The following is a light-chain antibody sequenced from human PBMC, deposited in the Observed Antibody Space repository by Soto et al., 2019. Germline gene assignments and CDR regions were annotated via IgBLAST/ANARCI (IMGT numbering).Light chain of an antibody. Sequence: SYELTQSPSVSVAPGQTATIACGGKNVGSNSVHWYHQKPGQAPVLVVFEHSDRPSGIPERFSASKSGNTATLTISRVEAGDEADYYCQVWDSSRHVVFGGGTKVTVL. CDR2: EHS. CDR3: QVWDSSRHVV. J-gene: IGLJ2*01. CDR1: NVGSNS. V-gene: IGLV3-21*02.